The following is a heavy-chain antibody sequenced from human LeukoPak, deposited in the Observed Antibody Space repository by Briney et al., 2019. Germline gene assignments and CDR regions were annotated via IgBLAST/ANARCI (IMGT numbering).Heavy chain of an antibody. Sequence: SETLSLTCTVSGGSISSGSYYWGWIRQPPGKGLEWIGSIYYSGSTYYNPSLKSRVTISVDTSKNQFSLKLSSVTAADTAVYYCARDSGPIETIVVVNWFDPWGQGTLVTVSS. CDR2: IYYSGST. J-gene: IGHJ5*02. CDR3: ARDSGPIETIVVVNWFDP. CDR1: GGSISSGSYY. V-gene: IGHV4-39*07. D-gene: IGHD2-15*01.